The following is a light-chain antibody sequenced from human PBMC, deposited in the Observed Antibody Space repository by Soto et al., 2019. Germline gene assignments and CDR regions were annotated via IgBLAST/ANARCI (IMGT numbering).Light chain of an antibody. Sequence: ENVLTQSPGTLSLSPGERATLSCRASQSVSSNYLAWYQQKPGQAPRLLMYGASSRASGIPDRFSGSGSGTDFTLTISRLEPEDFAVYYCQLYGSSPPMYTFGQGTKLEIK. V-gene: IGKV3-20*01. CDR1: QSVSSNY. CDR2: GAS. J-gene: IGKJ2*01. CDR3: QLYGSSPPMYT.